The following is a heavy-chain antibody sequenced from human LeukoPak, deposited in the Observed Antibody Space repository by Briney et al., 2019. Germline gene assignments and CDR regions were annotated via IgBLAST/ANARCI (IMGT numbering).Heavy chain of an antibody. Sequence: SETLSLTCTVSGGSISSYYWSWIRQPPGKGLEWLGCIYYSGSTNYNPSLKSRVTISVDTSKNQFSLKLSSVTAADTAVYYCAATVDCSSTSCYASTYYYYGMDVWGQGSTVTVSS. J-gene: IGHJ6*02. CDR3: AATVDCSSTSCYASTYYYYGMDV. V-gene: IGHV4-59*01. D-gene: IGHD2-2*01. CDR1: GGSISSYY. CDR2: IYYSGST.